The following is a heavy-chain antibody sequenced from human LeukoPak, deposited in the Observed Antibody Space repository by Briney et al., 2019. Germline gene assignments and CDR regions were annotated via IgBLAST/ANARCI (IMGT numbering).Heavy chain of an antibody. D-gene: IGHD6-13*01. CDR2: IWYDGSNK. CDR1: GFTFSSYG. CDR3: ARDIAAAGSRYYYYGMDV. V-gene: IGHV3-33*01. J-gene: IGHJ6*02. Sequence: GGSLRPSCAASGFTFSSYGMHRVRQAPGKGLEWVAVIWYDGSNKYYADSVKGRFTISRDNSKNTLYLQMNSLRAEDTAVYYCARDIAAAGSRYYYYGMDVWGQGTTVTVSS.